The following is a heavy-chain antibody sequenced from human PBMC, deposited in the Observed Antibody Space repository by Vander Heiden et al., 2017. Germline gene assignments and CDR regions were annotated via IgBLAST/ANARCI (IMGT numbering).Heavy chain of an antibody. J-gene: IGHJ4*02. CDR1: GLCFSRYW. CDR3: ARIGYSSSGFDY. V-gene: IGHV3-7*01. CDR2: IKQDGSEK. Sequence: ELQLVESGGGLVERGGFLRLSWAASGLCFSRYWMGWVRQAPGKGLEWVANIKQDGSEKYYVDSVKGRFTISRDNAKNSLYLQMNSLRAEDTAVYYCARIGYSSSGFDYWGQGTLVTVSS. D-gene: IGHD6-6*01.